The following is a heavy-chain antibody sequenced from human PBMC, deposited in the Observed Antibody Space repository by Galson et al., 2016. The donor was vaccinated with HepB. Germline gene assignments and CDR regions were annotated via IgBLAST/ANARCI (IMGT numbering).Heavy chain of an antibody. CDR1: GGTFNSYA. CDR2: IIPISTTP. D-gene: IGHD3-22*01. V-gene: IGHV1-69*06. CDR3: TRYYYDSSRVERSAFDI. J-gene: IGHJ3*02. Sequence: SCKASGGTFNSYAITWVRQAPGQGLEWMGGIIPISTTPNYGKKFQGRVTITADKSTSTSYLDLSSLRSEDTAVYYCTRYYYDSSRVERSAFDIWGQGTLVTVSS.